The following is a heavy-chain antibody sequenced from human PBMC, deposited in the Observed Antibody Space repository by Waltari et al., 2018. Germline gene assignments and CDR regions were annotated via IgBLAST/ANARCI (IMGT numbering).Heavy chain of an antibody. V-gene: IGHV3-7*01. J-gene: IGHJ4*02. D-gene: IGHD2-15*01. Sequence: EVRLVECGGGLVQPGGSLRLSCVAAGFSFKYYWITWFRQAPGKGLEWVANIKQDGSGGYSVDSVKCRFTISRDNTNNSLYLQMNSLRAEDTALYYCARSGFCTGDSCFSAFYYFDYWGPGILVTVSS. CDR3: ARSGFCTGDSCFSAFYYFDY. CDR1: GFSFKYYW. CDR2: IKQDGSGG.